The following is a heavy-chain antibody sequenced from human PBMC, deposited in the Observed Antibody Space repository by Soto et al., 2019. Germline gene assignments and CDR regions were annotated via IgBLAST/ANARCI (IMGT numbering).Heavy chain of an antibody. CDR2: IYHSGST. D-gene: IGHD3-3*01. J-gene: IGHJ5*02. V-gene: IGHV4-38-2*01. Sequence: SETLSLTCAVSGYSISSGYYWGWIRQPPGKGLEWIGSIYHSGSTYYNPSLKSRVTISVDTSKNQFSLKLSSVTAADTAVYYCARAYPQYYDFWSGPSLSNWFDPCGHGTLVTVSP. CDR1: GYSISSGYY. CDR3: ARAYPQYYDFWSGPSLSNWFDP.